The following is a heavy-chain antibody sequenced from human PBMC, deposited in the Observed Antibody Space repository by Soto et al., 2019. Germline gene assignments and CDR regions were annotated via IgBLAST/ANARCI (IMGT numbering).Heavy chain of an antibody. J-gene: IGHJ5*02. CDR1: GFTFRSHG. V-gene: IGHV3-33*01. CDR2: IWYDGSDK. CDR3: AGDKGWFDP. Sequence: VHLVQSGGGVAQPGRSLRLSCAASGFTFRSHGMHWVRQAPGKGLEWVALIWYDGSDKFYADSVKGRFTVSRDNSNNTLYLQMNNLRVEDTAVYYCAGDKGWFDPWGQGTLVTVSS.